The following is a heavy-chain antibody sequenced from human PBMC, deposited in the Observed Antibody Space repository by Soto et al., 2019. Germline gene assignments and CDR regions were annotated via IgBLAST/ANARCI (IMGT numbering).Heavy chain of an antibody. V-gene: IGHV3-74*01. CDR1: GFNFSNHW. J-gene: IGHJ5*02. CDR3: ARESGDWPLNWFDP. Sequence: GGSLRLSCAASGFNFSNHWMHWFRQRPGEGLVWVSRITSDGKSKAYAESVKGRFAISRDNAKNTLYLQMNGLTAEDTAVYYCARESGDWPLNWFDPWGLGTLVTVSS. D-gene: IGHD2-21*02. CDR2: ITSDGKSK.